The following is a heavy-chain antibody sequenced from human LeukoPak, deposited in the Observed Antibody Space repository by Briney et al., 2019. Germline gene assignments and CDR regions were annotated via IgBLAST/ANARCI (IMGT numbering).Heavy chain of an antibody. CDR1: GGSISSNSHY. CDR2: IHYSGST. J-gene: IGHJ4*02. CDR3: AREEASVGEY. Sequence: SETLSLTCTVSGGSISSNSHYWAWIRQPPGKGLEWIGSIHYSGSTFYSPSLKSRVTISVDTSKNQFSLILTSVTASDTAVYYCAREEASVGEYWGQGILVTVSS. V-gene: IGHV4-39*01. D-gene: IGHD2-21*01.